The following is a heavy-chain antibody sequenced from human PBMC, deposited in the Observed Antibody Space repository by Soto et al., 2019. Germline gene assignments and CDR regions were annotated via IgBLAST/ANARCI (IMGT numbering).Heavy chain of an antibody. D-gene: IGHD1-1*01. CDR3: VRGVHLTAADAFDV. V-gene: IGHV5-51*01. CDR1: GYTFTTYW. CDR2: IYAGDSDT. J-gene: IGHJ3*01. Sequence: LGESLKISCKGYGYTFTTYWIGWVRQMPGKGLEWMGIIYAGDSDTRYSPSFQGQVTISVDKSISTAYLQWSSLRASGTAMYYCVRGVHLTAADAFDVWGQGTMVTVSS.